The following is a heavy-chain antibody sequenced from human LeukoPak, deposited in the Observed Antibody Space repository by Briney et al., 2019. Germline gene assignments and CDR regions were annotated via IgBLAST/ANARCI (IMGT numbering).Heavy chain of an antibody. CDR1: GGSISSYY. D-gene: IGHD6-19*01. V-gene: IGHV4-59*01. J-gene: IGHJ4*02. CDR2: IYYSGST. CDR3: ARVGWPSNAPGY. Sequence: SETLSLTCTVSGGSISSYYWSWIRQPPGKGLEWIGYIYYSGSTNYNPSLKSRVTISVDTSKNQFSLKLSSVTAADTAVYYCARVGWPSNAPGYWGQGTLVTVSS.